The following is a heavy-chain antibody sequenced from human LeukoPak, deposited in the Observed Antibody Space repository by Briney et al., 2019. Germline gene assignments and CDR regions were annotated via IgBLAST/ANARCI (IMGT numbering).Heavy chain of an antibody. CDR2: IIPILGIA. Sequence: GSSVKVSCKASGGTFSSYAISWVRQAPGQGLEWIGRIIPILGIANYAQKFQGRVTITADKSTSTAYMELSSLRSEDTAVYYCARDSSGEYYYDSSGYIYYDYWGQGTLVTVSS. CDR1: GGTFSSYA. CDR3: ARDSSGEYYYDSSGYIYYDY. V-gene: IGHV1-69*04. D-gene: IGHD3-22*01. J-gene: IGHJ4*02.